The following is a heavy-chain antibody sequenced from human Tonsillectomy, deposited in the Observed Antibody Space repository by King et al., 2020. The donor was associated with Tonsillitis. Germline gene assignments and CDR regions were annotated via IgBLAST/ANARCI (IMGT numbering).Heavy chain of an antibody. CDR2: IKQDGSEK. D-gene: IGHD5-12*01. J-gene: IGHJ4*02. Sequence: VQLVESGGGLVQPGGSLRLSCAASGFTFSSYWMSWVRQAPGKGLEWGANIKQDGSEKYDVDSVKGRFTISRDNAKNSLYLQMNSLRAEDTAVYYCARGYSGYDLLPFDYWGQGTLVTVSS. CDR1: GFTFSSYW. V-gene: IGHV3-7*01. CDR3: ARGYSGYDLLPFDY.